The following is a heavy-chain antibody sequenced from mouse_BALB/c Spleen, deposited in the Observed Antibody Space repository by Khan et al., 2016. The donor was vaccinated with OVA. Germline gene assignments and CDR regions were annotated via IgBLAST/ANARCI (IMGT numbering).Heavy chain of an antibody. J-gene: IGHJ3*01. V-gene: IGHV1-77*01. Sequence: QVQLQQSGAELARPGASVKLSCKASGYTFTDYFINWVRQRTGQGLEWIGAIYPGIGNTYYNEKFKGKATLTADKSSSTAYMQLSNLTSEDSAVDFCARSGTGSFLYWGQGTLVTVSA. CDR1: GYTFTDYF. CDR2: IYPGIGNT. CDR3: ARSGTGSFLY. D-gene: IGHD4-1*01.